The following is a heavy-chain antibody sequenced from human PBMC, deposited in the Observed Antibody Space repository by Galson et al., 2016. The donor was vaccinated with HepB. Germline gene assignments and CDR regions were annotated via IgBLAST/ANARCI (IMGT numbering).Heavy chain of an antibody. CDR3: ARLVRGWLVRSPEYFQH. CDR1: GGSITTYY. J-gene: IGHJ1*01. Sequence: SETLSLTCTVSGGSITTYYWSWIRQPPGMGLEWIAFSHSSGATSYNPSLKSRVTISVDTSKNQFSLKLSSVTAADTAVYYCARLVRGWLVRSPEYFQHWGQGTLVTVSS. V-gene: IGHV4-59*08. CDR2: SHSSGAT. D-gene: IGHD6-19*01.